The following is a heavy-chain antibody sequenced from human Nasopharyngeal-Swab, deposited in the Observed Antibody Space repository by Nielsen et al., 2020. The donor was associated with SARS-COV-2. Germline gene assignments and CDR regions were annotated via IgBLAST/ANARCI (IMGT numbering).Heavy chain of an antibody. Sequence: GESLKISCAASGFTFSSYAMSWVRQAPGKGLEWVSAISGSGGSTYYADSVKGRFTISRGNSKNTLYLQMNSLRAEDTAVYYCAKTYDYVWGSYSMYYGMDVWGQGTTVTVSS. J-gene: IGHJ6*02. CDR3: AKTYDYVWGSYSMYYGMDV. CDR2: ISGSGGST. V-gene: IGHV3-23*01. D-gene: IGHD3-16*01. CDR1: GFTFSSYA.